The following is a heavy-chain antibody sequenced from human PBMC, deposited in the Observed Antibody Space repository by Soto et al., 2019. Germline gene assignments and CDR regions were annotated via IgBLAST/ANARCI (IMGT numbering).Heavy chain of an antibody. D-gene: IGHD4-17*01. CDR3: ARDPRAYGDYVYYYYYGMDV. Sequence: QVQLQESGPGLVKPSETLSLTCTVSGGSISSYYWSWIRQPAGKGLEWIGRIYTSGSTNYNPSLKSRVTMSVDTSKNQFSLKLSSVTAADTAVYYCARDPRAYGDYVYYYYYGMDVWGQGTTVTVSS. CDR2: IYTSGST. V-gene: IGHV4-4*07. CDR1: GGSISSYY. J-gene: IGHJ6*02.